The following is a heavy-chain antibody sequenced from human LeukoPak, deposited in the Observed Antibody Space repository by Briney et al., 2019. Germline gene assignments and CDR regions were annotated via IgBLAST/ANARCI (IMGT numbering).Heavy chain of an antibody. CDR1: GFTFSSYA. J-gene: IGHJ4*02. Sequence: PGGSLRLSCAASGFTFSSYAMHWVRQAPGKGLEWVAFISSDGSNKYYADSVKGRFTISRDNSKNTLYLQMNSLRDEDTAVYYCDPLDSSSHFWGQGTLVTVSS. D-gene: IGHD6-6*01. V-gene: IGHV3-30-3*01. CDR2: ISSDGSNK. CDR3: DPLDSSSHF.